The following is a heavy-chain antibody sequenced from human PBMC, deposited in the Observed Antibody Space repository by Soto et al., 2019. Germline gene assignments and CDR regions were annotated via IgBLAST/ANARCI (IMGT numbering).Heavy chain of an antibody. Sequence: ASVKVSCKASGYTFTDSAIHWARQAPGQRPEGMGWINIANGNTKYSRKLQDRVAITRDTSASTSYLELNSLRSEDTAVYYCARPLDSSTSLYYFDYWGQGTLVTVSS. CDR3: ARPLDSSTSLYYFDY. V-gene: IGHV1-3*04. CDR2: INIANGNT. CDR1: GYTFTDSA. D-gene: IGHD3-22*01. J-gene: IGHJ4*02.